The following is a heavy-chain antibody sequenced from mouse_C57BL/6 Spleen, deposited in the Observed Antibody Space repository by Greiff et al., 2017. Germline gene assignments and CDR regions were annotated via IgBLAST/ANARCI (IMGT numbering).Heavy chain of an antibody. V-gene: IGHV1-7*01. CDR1: GYTFTSYW. CDR3: ARERLTTVPYFDD. CDR2: INPSSGYT. J-gene: IGHJ2*01. Sequence: VQLQQSGAELAKPGASVKLSCKASGYTFTSYWMHWVKQRPGQGLEWIGYINPSSGYTKYNQKFKDKATLTADKSSSTAYMQLSSLTYEDSAVYYCARERLTTVPYFDDWGQGTTLTVSS. D-gene: IGHD1-1*01.